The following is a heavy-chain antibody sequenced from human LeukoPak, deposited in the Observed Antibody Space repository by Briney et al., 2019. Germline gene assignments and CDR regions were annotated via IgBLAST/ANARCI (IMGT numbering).Heavy chain of an antibody. CDR2: ISGSGGST. CDR1: GFTFSSYA. V-gene: IGHV3-23*01. Sequence: LPGGSLRLSCAASGFTFSSYAMSWVRQAPGKGLEWVSAISGSGGSTYYADSVKGRFTISRDNSKNTLYLQMNSLRAEDTAVYYCAKDIVVVPAATRIINWFDPWGQGTLVTVSS. CDR3: AKDIVVVPAATRIINWFDP. D-gene: IGHD2-2*01. J-gene: IGHJ5*02.